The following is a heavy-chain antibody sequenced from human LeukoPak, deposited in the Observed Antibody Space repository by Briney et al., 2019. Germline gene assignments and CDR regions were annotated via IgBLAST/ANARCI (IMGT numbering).Heavy chain of an antibody. CDR1: RGFISKYY. V-gene: IGHV4-59*01. CDR3: ARVGCGDYVCVSYSFDY. D-gene: IGHD3-16*01. Sequence: SETLSLTCTVSRGFISKYYLSWIGQPPGKGLEGIGYISYSGSTNYNTSLKSRVTISVDTSKNQFSLKVTSVNTADTDVYYYARVGCGDYVCVSYSFDYWGQGTLVTVS. J-gene: IGHJ4*02. CDR2: ISYSGST.